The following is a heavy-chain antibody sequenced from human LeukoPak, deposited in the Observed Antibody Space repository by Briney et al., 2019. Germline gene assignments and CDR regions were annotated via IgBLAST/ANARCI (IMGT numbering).Heavy chain of an antibody. CDR1: GFTFSSYA. J-gene: IGHJ4*02. D-gene: IGHD3-16*01. CDR2: VSASGGNT. Sequence: GGSLRLSCAASGFTFSSYAMSWVPQAPGKGLEWVSAVSASGGNTYYADSVKGRFTISRDNSKNTLYLQVNSLRAEDTAVYYWGKGLYHDYSGIGDYWGQGTLVTVSS. V-gene: IGHV3-23*01. CDR3: GKGLYHDYSGIGDY.